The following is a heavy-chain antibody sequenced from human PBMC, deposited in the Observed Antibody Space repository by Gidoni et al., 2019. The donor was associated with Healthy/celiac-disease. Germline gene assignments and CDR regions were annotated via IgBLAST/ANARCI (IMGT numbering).Heavy chain of an antibody. CDR2: IRSKAYGVTT. CDR3: TRADVWFGELLYWMYVSFDI. D-gene: IGHD3-10*01. CDR1: GFTFGTYT. V-gene: IGHV3-49*03. Sequence: DVQLVESARGLVQPGRSVRSSCPASGFTFGTYTMSVFRQDPGKGLAWVGFIRSKAYGVTTEYAASVKGRFTISRDDSKSIAYLQMNSLTTEDTAVYYCTRADVWFGELLYWMYVSFDIWGNGTMVTVSS. J-gene: IGHJ3*02.